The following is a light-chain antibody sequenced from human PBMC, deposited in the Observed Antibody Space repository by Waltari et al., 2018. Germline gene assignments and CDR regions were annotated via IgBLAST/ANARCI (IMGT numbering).Light chain of an antibody. V-gene: IGKV1-5*03. CDR3: QQYNSYWT. Sequence: DIQMTQSPSTLSASVGDRVTITCRASQSISSWLAWYPQKPGKAPKLLIYKGSSLESGVPSRFSGSGSGTEFTLTISSLQPDDFATDYCQQYNSYWTFGQGTKVEIK. CDR2: KGS. J-gene: IGKJ1*01. CDR1: QSISSW.